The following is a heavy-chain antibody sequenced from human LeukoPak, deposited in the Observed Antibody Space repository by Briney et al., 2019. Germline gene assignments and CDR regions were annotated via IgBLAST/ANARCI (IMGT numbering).Heavy chain of an antibody. J-gene: IGHJ4*02. V-gene: IGHV3-48*03. CDR2: ISSSGSTI. CDR1: GFTFSSYE. D-gene: IGHD1-7*01. CDR3: ARDAITGTTP. Sequence: GRSLRLSCAASGFTFSSYEMNWVRQAPGKGLEWVSYISSSGSTIYYADSVKGRFTISRDNAKNSLYLQMNSLRAEDTAVYYCARDAITGTTPWGQGTLVTVSS.